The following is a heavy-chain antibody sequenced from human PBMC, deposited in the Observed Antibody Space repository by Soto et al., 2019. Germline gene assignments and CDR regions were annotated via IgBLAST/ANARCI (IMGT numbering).Heavy chain of an antibody. J-gene: IGHJ5*02. V-gene: IGHV4-34*01. D-gene: IGHD2-2*01. CDR1: GGSFSGYY. CDR2: INHSGST. Sequence: SETLSLTCAVYGGSFSGYYWSWIRQPPGKGLEWIGEINHSGSTNYNPSLKSRVTISVDTSKNQFSLKLSSVTAADTAVYYCARVGCSSTSCYPDPWGQGTLVTVSS. CDR3: ARVGCSSTSCYPDP.